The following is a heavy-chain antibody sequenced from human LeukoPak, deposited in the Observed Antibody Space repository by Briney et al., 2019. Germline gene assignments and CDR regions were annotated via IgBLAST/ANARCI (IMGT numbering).Heavy chain of an antibody. V-gene: IGHV4-39*01. D-gene: IGHD2-2*01. Sequence: PSETLSLTCTVSGGSISSSSYYWGWIRQPPGKGPEWIGSIYYSGSTYYNPSLKSRVTISVDTSKNQFSLKLSSVTAADTAVYYCARHGIVVVPAAKGWFDPWGQGTLVTVSS. CDR1: GGSISSSSYY. CDR3: ARHGIVVVPAAKGWFDP. J-gene: IGHJ5*02. CDR2: IYYSGST.